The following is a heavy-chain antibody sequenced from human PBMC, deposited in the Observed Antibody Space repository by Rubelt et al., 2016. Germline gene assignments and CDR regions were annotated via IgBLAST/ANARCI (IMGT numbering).Heavy chain of an antibody. CDR2: IYHSGST. Sequence: GPGLVKPSGTLSLTCAVSGGSISSSNWWSWVRQPPGKGLEWIGEIYHSGSTNYNPSLKSRVTISVDKSKNQFSLKLSSVTAADTAVYYCARGWFGELDPDTNYYFDYWGQGTLVTVSS. CDR1: GGSISSSNW. J-gene: IGHJ4*02. D-gene: IGHD3-10*01. CDR3: ARGWFGELDPDTNYYFDY. V-gene: IGHV4-4*02.